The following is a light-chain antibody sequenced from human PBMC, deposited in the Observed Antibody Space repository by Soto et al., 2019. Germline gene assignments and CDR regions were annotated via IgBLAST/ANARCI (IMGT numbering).Light chain of an antibody. Sequence: SALTQPASVSGSPGQSITLSCTGTSSDVGGYNYVSWYQQHPGKAPKLMIYDVSNRPSGVSNRFSGSKSGNTASLTISGLQAEDEADYYCSSYTSSSSFYVFGTGTKLTVL. J-gene: IGLJ1*01. V-gene: IGLV2-14*01. CDR3: SSYTSSSSFYV. CDR1: SSDVGGYNY. CDR2: DVS.